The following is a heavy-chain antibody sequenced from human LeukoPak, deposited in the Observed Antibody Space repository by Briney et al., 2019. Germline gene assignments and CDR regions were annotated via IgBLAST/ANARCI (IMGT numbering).Heavy chain of an antibody. CDR2: IIPILGIA. V-gene: IGHV1-69*04. D-gene: IGHD6-13*01. J-gene: IGHJ6*02. Sequence: ASVKVSCKASGGTFSSYAISWLRQAPGQGLEWMGRIIPILGIANYAQKFQGRVTITADNSTSTAYMELSSLRSEDTAVYYCARDLWAAAGTSYYYGMDVWGQGTTVTVSS. CDR3: ARDLWAAAGTSYYYGMDV. CDR1: GGTFSSYA.